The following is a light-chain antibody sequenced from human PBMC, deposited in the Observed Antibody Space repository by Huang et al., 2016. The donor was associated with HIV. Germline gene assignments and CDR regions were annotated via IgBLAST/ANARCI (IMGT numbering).Light chain of an antibody. CDR3: QQYNNWPPVT. J-gene: IGKJ4*01. V-gene: IGKV3-15*01. Sequence: ETVMTQSPATLSVSPGERASLSCSASQSVGSNLAWFQQKPGQAPRLLIYGASYRAAGIPARFSGSGSGREFTLTISSLQSEDSAVYYCQQYNNWPPVTFGGGTKVEIK. CDR1: QSVGSN. CDR2: GAS.